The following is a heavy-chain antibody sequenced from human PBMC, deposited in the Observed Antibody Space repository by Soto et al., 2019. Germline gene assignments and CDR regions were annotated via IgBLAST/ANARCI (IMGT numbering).Heavy chain of an antibody. D-gene: IGHD3-22*01. CDR1: GFTFSSYG. CDR3: AKAMITMIVVGPTDY. CDR2: ISYDGSNK. Sequence: GGSLRLSCAASGFTFSSYGMHWVRQAPGKGLEWVAVISYDGSNKYYADSVKGRFTISRDNSKNTLYLQMNSLRAEDTAVYYCAKAMITMIVVGPTDYWGQGTLVTVSS. V-gene: IGHV3-30*18. J-gene: IGHJ4*02.